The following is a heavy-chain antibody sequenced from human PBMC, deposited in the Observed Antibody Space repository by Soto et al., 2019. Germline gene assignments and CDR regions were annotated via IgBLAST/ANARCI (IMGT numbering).Heavy chain of an antibody. D-gene: IGHD3-9*01. J-gene: IGHJ6*03. Sequence: GGSLRLSCAASGFTFSSYAMHWVRQAPGKGLEYVSAISSNGGSTYYANSVKGRFTISRDNSKNTLYLQMGSLRAEDMAVYYCARETNYDILTGFYYYYMDVWGKGTTVTVSS. CDR3: ARETNYDILTGFYYYYMDV. CDR1: GFTFSSYA. CDR2: ISSNGGST. V-gene: IGHV3-64*01.